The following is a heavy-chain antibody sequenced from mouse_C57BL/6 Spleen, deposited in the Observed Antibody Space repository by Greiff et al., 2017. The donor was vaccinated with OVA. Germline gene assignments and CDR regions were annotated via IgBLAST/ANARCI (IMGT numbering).Heavy chain of an antibody. CDR3: TVYGYDVGFAY. J-gene: IGHJ3*01. Sequence: EVKVEESGGGLVQPGGSMKLSCVASGFTFSNYWMNWVRQSPEKGLEWVAQIRLKSDNYATHYAESVKGRFTIPRDDSKSSVYLQMNNLRAEDTGIYYCTVYGYDVGFAYWGQGTLVTVSA. D-gene: IGHD2-2*01. V-gene: IGHV6-3*01. CDR1: GFTFSNYW. CDR2: IRLKSDNYAT.